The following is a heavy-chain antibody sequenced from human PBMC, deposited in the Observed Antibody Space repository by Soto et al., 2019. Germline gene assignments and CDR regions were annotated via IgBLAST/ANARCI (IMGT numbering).Heavy chain of an antibody. V-gene: IGHV1-69*17. Sequence: QVQLVQSGAEVKRPGSSVKVSCESSGDTFNSYLISWVRQAPGQGLEGMGGIIPIIRVTHYAQKFQGRVTISALSSTGTAYMELTNLGFEDAALYYCARESLGAKGADHWGQGTLVTVSS. CDR1: GDTFNSYL. J-gene: IGHJ4*02. CDR2: IIPIIRVT. CDR3: ARESLGAKGADH. D-gene: IGHD3-16*01.